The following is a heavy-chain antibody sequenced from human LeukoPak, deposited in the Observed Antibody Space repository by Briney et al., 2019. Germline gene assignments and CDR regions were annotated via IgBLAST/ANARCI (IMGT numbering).Heavy chain of an antibody. CDR3: AKAVSYCSGGSCYSGLDY. V-gene: IGHV3-23*01. J-gene: IGHJ4*02. CDR2: ISGNGDST. CDR1: GFTFINYA. Sequence: GGSLRLSCAASGFTFINYAMSWVRQAPGKGLEWVSTISGNGDSTYYADSVKGRFTISRDNSKNTLYLQMNSLTAEDTAVYYCAKAVSYCSGGSCYSGLDYWGQGTLVTVSS. D-gene: IGHD2-15*01.